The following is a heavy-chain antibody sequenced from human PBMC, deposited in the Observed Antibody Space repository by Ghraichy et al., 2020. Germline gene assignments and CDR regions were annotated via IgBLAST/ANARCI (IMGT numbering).Heavy chain of an antibody. J-gene: IGHJ4*02. CDR1: GFTFDDHG. D-gene: IGHD1-26*01. CDR2: INWNGDKT. V-gene: IGHV3-20*04. CDR3: ARDSRGRNGSYEGFDH. Sequence: GGSLRLSCAASGFTFDDHGMSWVRQAAGKGLEWVSGINWNGDKTAYADSVRGRFTISRDNANNFLYLQMNSLRDEDTAFYYCARDSRGRNGSYEGFDHWGQGTLVTVS.